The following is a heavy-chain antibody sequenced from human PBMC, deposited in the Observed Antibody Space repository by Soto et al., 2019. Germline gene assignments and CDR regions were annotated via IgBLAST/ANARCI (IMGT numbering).Heavy chain of an antibody. V-gene: IGHV4-30-2*01. J-gene: IGHJ4*02. D-gene: IGHD4-17*01. CDR3: ARAVGGRLPFDY. Sequence: SETLSLTCAVSGGSISSGGYSWSWIRQPPGKGLEWIGYIYHSGSTYYNPSLKSRVTISVDRSKNQFSLKLSSVTAADTAVYYCARAVGGRLPFDYWGQGTLVTVSS. CDR2: IYHSGST. CDR1: GGSISSGGYS.